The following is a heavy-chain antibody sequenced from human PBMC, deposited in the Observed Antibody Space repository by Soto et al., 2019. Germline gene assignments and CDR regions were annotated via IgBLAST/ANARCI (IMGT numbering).Heavy chain of an antibody. CDR3: AREPYYYGSGSKTFDY. J-gene: IGHJ4*02. D-gene: IGHD3-10*01. CDR1: GGTFSSYA. V-gene: IGHV1-69*13. Sequence: EASVKVSCKASGGTFSSYAISWVRQAPGQGLEWMGGIIPIFGTANYAQKFQGRVTITADESTSTAYMELSSLRSEDTAVYYCAREPYYYGSGSKTFDYWGQGTLVTVSS. CDR2: IIPIFGTA.